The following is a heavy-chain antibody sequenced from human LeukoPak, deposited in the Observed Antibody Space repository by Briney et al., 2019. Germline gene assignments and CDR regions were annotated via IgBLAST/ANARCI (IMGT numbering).Heavy chain of an antibody. CDR2: INPSGGST. Sequence: ASVKVSCKASGYTFTSYYMHWVRQAPGQGLEWIAIINPSGGSTSYTQKFQGRVTMTRDTSTSTVYMELSSLRSEDTAIYYCARVGVPGATSSWLSAWGQGTLVTVSS. V-gene: IGHV1-46*01. CDR1: GYTFTSYY. J-gene: IGHJ5*02. D-gene: IGHD6-13*01. CDR3: ARVGVPGATSSWLSA.